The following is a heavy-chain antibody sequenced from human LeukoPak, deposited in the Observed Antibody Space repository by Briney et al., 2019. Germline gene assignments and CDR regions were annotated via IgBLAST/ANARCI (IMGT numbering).Heavy chain of an antibody. V-gene: IGHV5-51*01. CDR2: IYPGDSDT. CDR1: GYIFTSYW. CDR3: ASPDYYDSSGYSPGVGY. J-gene: IGHJ4*02. D-gene: IGHD3-22*01. Sequence: GASLQISCKGSGYIFTSYWIGWVRQLPGKGLEWMGIIYPGDSDTRYSPSFQGQVTISADKSISTAYLQWSSLKASDTAMYYCASPDYYDSSGYSPGVGYWGQGTLVTVSS.